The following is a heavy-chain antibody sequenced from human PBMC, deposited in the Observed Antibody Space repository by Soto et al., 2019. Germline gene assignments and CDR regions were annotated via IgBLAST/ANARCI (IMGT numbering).Heavy chain of an antibody. CDR3: ARGRQWLDD. CDR1: GGSISCYY. V-gene: IGHV4-59*01. Sequence: QVQLQESGPGLVKPSETLSLTCTVSGGSISCYYWSWIRQPPGKGLEWIGYVYYSGSTHYNPSLKRRVTISVDTSKNQFSLELNSVTAADTAVYYCARGRQWLDDWGQGTMVTVSS. J-gene: IGHJ4*02. D-gene: IGHD6-19*01. CDR2: VYYSGST.